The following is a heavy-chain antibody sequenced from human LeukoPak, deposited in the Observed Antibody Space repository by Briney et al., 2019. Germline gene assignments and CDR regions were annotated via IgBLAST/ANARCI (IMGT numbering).Heavy chain of an antibody. V-gene: IGHV3-23*01. CDR1: GFTFSTYA. CDR3: VKDRPNYYGSEGHYYRQNGDS. Sequence: PGGSLRLSCGASGFTFSTYAMSWVRQPPGKGLEWVASISGRGELTYYTDSVRGRFAISRDNPRSTPYLQMNFLRTDDTAVYYCVKDRPNYYGSEGHYYRQNGDSWGQGTLVTVSS. D-gene: IGHD3-22*01. CDR2: ISGRGELT. J-gene: IGHJ5*01.